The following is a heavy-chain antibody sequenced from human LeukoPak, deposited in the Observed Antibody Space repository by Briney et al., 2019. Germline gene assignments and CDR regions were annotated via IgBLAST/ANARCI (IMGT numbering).Heavy chain of an antibody. CDR2: INHSGSI. CDR3: ACISGSYSVDY. D-gene: IGHD1-26*01. J-gene: IGHJ4*02. Sequence: PSETLSLTCAVYGGSFSGYYWSWIRQPPGKGLEWIGEINHSGSINYNPSLKSRVTISVDTSKNQFSLKLSSVTAAATAVYYCACISGSYSVDYWGQGTLVTVSS. CDR1: GGSFSGYY. V-gene: IGHV4-34*01.